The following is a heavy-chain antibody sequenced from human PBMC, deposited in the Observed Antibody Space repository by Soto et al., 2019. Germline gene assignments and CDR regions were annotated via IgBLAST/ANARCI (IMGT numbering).Heavy chain of an antibody. CDR1: GFTFSSYG. D-gene: IGHD2-21*01. CDR2: ISYDGSNK. CDR3: AKGLGENYYYYYMDV. J-gene: IGHJ6*03. V-gene: IGHV3-30*18. Sequence: GGSLRLSCADSGFTFSSYGMHWVRQAPGKGLEWVAVISYDGSNKYYADSVKGRFTISRDNSKNTLYLQMNSLRAEDTAVYYCAKGLGENYYYYYMDVWGKGTTVTVSS.